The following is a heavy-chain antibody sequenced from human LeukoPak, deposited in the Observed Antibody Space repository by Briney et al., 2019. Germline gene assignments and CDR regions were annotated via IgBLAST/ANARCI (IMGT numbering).Heavy chain of an antibody. Sequence: SETLSLTCTVSGGSISSGSYYWSWIRQPAGKGLEWIGRIYTSGSTYYNPSLKSRVTISVDTSKNQFSLKLSSVTAADTAVYSCARIGIYYDSSGRSYYFDSWGQGTLVTVSS. V-gene: IGHV4-61*02. CDR1: GGSISSGSYY. CDR2: IYTSGST. J-gene: IGHJ4*02. D-gene: IGHD3-22*01. CDR3: ARIGIYYDSSGRSYYFDS.